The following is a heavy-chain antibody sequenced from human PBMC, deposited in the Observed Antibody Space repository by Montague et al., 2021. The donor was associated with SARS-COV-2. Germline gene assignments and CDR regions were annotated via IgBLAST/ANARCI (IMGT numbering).Heavy chain of an antibody. D-gene: IGHD3-10*01. CDR2: IYDSGST. Sequence: SETLSLTCTVSGYFISSGYYWGWIRQPPGKGLEWIGSIYDSGSTYYNPXXKGRVTISVDTSKNQFSLKLSSVTAADTAVYYCARDCYDYGSGSYQRWFDPWGQGTLVTVSS. V-gene: IGHV4-38-2*02. CDR1: GYFISSGYY. J-gene: IGHJ5*02. CDR3: ARDCYDYGSGSYQRWFDP.